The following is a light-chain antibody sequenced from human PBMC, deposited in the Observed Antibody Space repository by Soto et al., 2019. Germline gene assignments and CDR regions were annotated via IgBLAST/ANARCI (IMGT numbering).Light chain of an antibody. CDR2: GAS. CDR1: QSVSSSD. V-gene: IGKV3-20*01. CDR3: QQYGTSFWT. J-gene: IGKJ1*01. Sequence: EIVLTQSPGTLSLSPGERATLSCRTSQSVSSSDLAWYQQKPGQAPRLLIYGASSRATGIPDRFSGSGSGTDFTLTISRLEPVDFAVYYCQQYGTSFWTFGQGTKVEIK.